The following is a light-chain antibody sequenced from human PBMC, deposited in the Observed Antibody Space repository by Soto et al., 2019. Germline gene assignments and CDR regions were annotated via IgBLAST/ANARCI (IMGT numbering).Light chain of an antibody. CDR3: GAYTGSTSPYV. CDR2: DVT. J-gene: IGLJ1*01. V-gene: IGLV2-14*03. CDR1: STDVVYY. Sequence: QSALTQPASLSGSPGQSITISCTGVSTDVVYYVSWYQHHPGNAPRLIIYDVTFRPFGVSDRFSGSKSGETASLTIAGLQPDDEAFYYCGAYTGSTSPYVFGTGTKLTVL.